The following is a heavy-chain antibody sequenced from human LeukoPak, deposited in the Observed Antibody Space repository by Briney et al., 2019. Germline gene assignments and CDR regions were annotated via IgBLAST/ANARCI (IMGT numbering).Heavy chain of an antibody. J-gene: IGHJ6*03. CDR1: GYSISSGYY. Sequence: PSETLSLTCAVSGYSISSGYYWGWIRQPPGKGLEWIGSIYHNGSTYYNPSLKSRVTISVDTSKNQFSLKLSSVTAADTAVYYCARRSLGYCSSTSCQGSNYYYYMDVWGKGTTVTVSS. V-gene: IGHV4-38-2*01. CDR3: ARRSLGYCSSTSCQGSNYYYYMDV. D-gene: IGHD2-2*01. CDR2: IYHNGST.